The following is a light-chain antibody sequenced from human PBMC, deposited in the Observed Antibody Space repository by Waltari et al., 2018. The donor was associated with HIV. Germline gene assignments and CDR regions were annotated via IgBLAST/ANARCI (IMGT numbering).Light chain of an antibody. Sequence: EIMMPQSPAPLSVSPGERVHLFCRASQSINNNLAWYQQKPGQAPRLLIYDAASRATGIPARFSGSGSGTEFTLTISSLQSEDFAIYFCQQYSSWLLTFGPGTKVDI. CDR3: QQYSSWLLT. J-gene: IGKJ3*01. CDR2: DAA. CDR1: QSINNN. V-gene: IGKV3-15*01.